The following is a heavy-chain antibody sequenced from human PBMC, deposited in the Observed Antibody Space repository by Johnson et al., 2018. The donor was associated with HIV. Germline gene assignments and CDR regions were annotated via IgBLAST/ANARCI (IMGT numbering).Heavy chain of an antibody. J-gene: IGHJ3*02. CDR3: AKARGYDPYDAFDI. CDR1: GFTFNSYP. D-gene: IGHD5-12*01. V-gene: IGHV3-30-3*01. CDR2: ISYDGSNK. Sequence: QVQLVESGGGVVQPGRSLRLSCAASGFTFNSYPMHWVRQAPGKGLEWVAVISYDGSNKYYADAVKGRFTISRDNSKNTLYLQMNSLRAEDTAVYYCAKARGYDPYDAFDIWGQGTMVTVSS.